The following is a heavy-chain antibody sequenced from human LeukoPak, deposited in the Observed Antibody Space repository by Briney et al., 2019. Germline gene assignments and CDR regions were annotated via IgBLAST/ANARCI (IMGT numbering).Heavy chain of an antibody. D-gene: IGHD3-10*01. V-gene: IGHV3-23*01. CDR1: GFTFSSYA. CDR3: AKVLAVRGVGPIDY. J-gene: IGHJ4*02. Sequence: GGSLRLSCAASGFTFSSYAMSWVRQAPGKGLEWVSAISGSGGSTYYADSVKGRFTISRDNSKNTLYLQMNSLRAEDTAVYYCAKVLAVRGVGPIDYWGQGTLVTVSS. CDR2: ISGSGGST.